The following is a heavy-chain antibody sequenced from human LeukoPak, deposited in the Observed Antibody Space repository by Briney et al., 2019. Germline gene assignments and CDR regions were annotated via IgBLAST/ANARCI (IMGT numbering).Heavy chain of an antibody. CDR1: GGSFSGYY. D-gene: IGHD2-15*01. CDR3: ARGCSGGSCYHYYYYGMDV. Sequence: PSETLSLTCAVYGGSFSGYYWSWIRQPPGKGLEWIGEINHSGSTNYNPSLKSRVTISVDTSKNQFSLKLSSVTAADTAVYYCARGCSGGSCYHYYYYGMDVWGQGTTVTVSS. V-gene: IGHV4-34*01. J-gene: IGHJ6*02. CDR2: INHSGST.